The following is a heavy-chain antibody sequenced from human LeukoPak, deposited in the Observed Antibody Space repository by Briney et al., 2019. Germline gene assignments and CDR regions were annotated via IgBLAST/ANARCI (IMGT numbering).Heavy chain of an antibody. D-gene: IGHD3-3*01. CDR1: GFTFSTNA. CDR3: SKATSNFVSGPDV. V-gene: IGHV3-23*01. CDR2: FSGSGGST. Sequence: GGCLRLSCAASGFTFSTNAMHWVRQAPGKGLEWVSAFSGSGGSTYYADSVKGRFTISRDNSKNTLYLQMSSLRVDDTAVYDSSKATSNFVSGPDVWGNGTTVTVSS. J-gene: IGHJ6*04.